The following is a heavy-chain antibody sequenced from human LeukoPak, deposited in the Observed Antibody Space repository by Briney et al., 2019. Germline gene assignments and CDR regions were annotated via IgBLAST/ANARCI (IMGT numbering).Heavy chain of an antibody. J-gene: IGHJ4*02. CDR3: TRARYCSGGSCYAEY. CDR1: GYSFTSYW. V-gene: IGHV5-51*01. D-gene: IGHD2-15*01. CDR2: IYPGDSDT. Sequence: GEPLKISCKGSGYSFTSYWIGWVRQMPGKGLEWMGIIYPGDSDTRYSPSFQGQVTISADKSISTAYLQWSSLKASDTAMYYCTRARYCSGGSCYAEYWGQGTLVTVSS.